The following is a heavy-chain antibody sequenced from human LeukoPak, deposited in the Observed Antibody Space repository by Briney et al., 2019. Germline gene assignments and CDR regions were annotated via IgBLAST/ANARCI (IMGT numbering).Heavy chain of an antibody. CDR1: GFTFSSYG. Sequence: GRSLRLSCAASGFTFSSYGMHWVRQAPGKGLEWISYISSSSSIIYYADSVKGRFTISRDNAKNSLYLQMNSLRAEDTAVYYCARDGGQQLDWFDPWGQGTLVTVSS. CDR3: ARDGGQQLDWFDP. V-gene: IGHV3-48*04. J-gene: IGHJ5*02. D-gene: IGHD6-13*01. CDR2: ISSSSSII.